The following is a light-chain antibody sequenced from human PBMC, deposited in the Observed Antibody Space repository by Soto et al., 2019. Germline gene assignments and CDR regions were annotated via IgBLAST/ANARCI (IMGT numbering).Light chain of an antibody. CDR3: QSYDSSLSGWV. CDR2: GDT. Sequence: QSVLTQPPSVSGAPGQRVTISCSGSSSNIGGDYDVHWYQQVPGTAPKLLIYGDTDLPSGGPDRFSGSKSGASASLAITGLQAEDEADYYCQSYDSSLSGWVFGGGTKVTVL. V-gene: IGLV1-40*01. J-gene: IGLJ3*02. CDR1: SSNIGGDYD.